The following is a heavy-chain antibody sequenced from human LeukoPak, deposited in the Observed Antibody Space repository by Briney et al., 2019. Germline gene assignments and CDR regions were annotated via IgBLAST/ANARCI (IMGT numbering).Heavy chain of an antibody. CDR3: AREDGYNYEGGSY. Sequence: GGSLRLSCAASGFTFSTYSMNWVRQAPGKGLEWVSSISSSSSYIYYADSLKGRFTISRDNAKNSLYLQMNSLRAEDTAVYYCAREDGYNYEGGSYWGQGTLVTVSS. CDR1: GFTFSTYS. D-gene: IGHD5-24*01. V-gene: IGHV3-21*01. J-gene: IGHJ4*02. CDR2: ISSSSSYI.